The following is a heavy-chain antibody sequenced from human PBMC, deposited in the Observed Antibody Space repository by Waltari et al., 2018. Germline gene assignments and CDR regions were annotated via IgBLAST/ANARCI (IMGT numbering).Heavy chain of an antibody. CDR1: GFTFTSSA. CDR3: TAGYSSSSGNFDY. Sequence: QMQLVQSGPEVKKPGTSVKVSCKASGFTFTSSAVQWVRQARGQRLEWIGWIVVGSGNTNYAQKFQERVTITRDMSTSTAYMELSSLRSEDTAVYYCTAGYSSSSGNFDYWGQGTLVTVSS. V-gene: IGHV1-58*01. D-gene: IGHD6-6*01. CDR2: IVVGSGNT. J-gene: IGHJ4*02.